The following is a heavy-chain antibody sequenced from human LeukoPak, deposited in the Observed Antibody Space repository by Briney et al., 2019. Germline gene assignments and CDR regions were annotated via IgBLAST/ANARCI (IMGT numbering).Heavy chain of an antibody. V-gene: IGHV3-15*01. CDR3: CTGVPPTGTNY. Sequence: SGGSLRLSCAASGFSFANAWMNWVRQSPGKGLEWVGRIKTKGDGETTDCAAPVKGRFTISRNDSENTLFLQMNSLKTEDTAVYYCCTGVPPTGTNYWGQGTLVTVS. CDR2: IKTKGDGETT. D-gene: IGHD1-1*01. J-gene: IGHJ4*02. CDR1: GFSFANAW.